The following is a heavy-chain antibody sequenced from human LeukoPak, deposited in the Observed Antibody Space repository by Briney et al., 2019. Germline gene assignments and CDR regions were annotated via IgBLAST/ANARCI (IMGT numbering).Heavy chain of an antibody. CDR2: INPTSTSI. Sequence: GGSLRLSCVASGLTFSDYSINWVRRAPGNGLEWVSSINPTSTSIYYADAVRGRFTISRDNAKSSLYLQMDSLRAEDTAVYYCVRLRRNSDRSYCYYYYDSWGQGILVTVSS. D-gene: IGHD3-16*02. CDR1: GLTFSDYS. J-gene: IGHJ5*01. V-gene: IGHV3-21*01. CDR3: VRLRRNSDRSYCYYYYDS.